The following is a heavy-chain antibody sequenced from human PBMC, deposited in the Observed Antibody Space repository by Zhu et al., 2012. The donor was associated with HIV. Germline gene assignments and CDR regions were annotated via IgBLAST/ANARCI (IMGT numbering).Heavy chain of an antibody. J-gene: IGHJ2*01. CDR3: ARLYGDSPSFDL. Sequence: QVQLQESGPGLVKPSETLSLTCAVSGYSISSGYYWGWIRQPPGKGLEWIGSIYHSGSTYYNPSLKSRVTISVDTSKNQFSLKLSSVTAADTAVYYCARLYGDSPSFDLWGRGTLVTVSS. V-gene: IGHV4-38-2*01. CDR2: IYHSGST. D-gene: IGHD4-17*01. CDR1: GYSISSGYY.